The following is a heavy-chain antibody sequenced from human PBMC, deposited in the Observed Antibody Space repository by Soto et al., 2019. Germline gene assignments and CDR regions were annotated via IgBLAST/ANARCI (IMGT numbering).Heavy chain of an antibody. CDR1: GGTFSSYT. V-gene: IGHV1-69*02. J-gene: IGHJ4*02. D-gene: IGHD3-22*01. CDR2: IIPILGIA. CDR3: AITYYYDSSGYYYFLPLAY. Sequence: QVQLVQSGAEVKKPGSSVKVSCKASGGTFSSYTISWVRQAPGQGLEWMGRIIPILGIANYAQKFQGRVTITADKSTSTAYMELSSLRSEDTAVYYCAITYYYDSSGYYYFLPLAYWGQGTLVTVSS.